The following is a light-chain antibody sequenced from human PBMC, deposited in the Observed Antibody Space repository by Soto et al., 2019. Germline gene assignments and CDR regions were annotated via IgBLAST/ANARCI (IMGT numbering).Light chain of an antibody. Sequence: DIQLTQSPSTLSASVGDRVTLTCRASLSLNSRLAWYQQRPGKAPKLLIYAASSLQSGVPSRFSGSGSGTDFTLTISSLQPEDFATYYCQQSYSTPHTFGQGTKVDIK. J-gene: IGKJ1*01. V-gene: IGKV1-39*01. CDR3: QQSYSTPHT. CDR2: AAS. CDR1: LSLNSR.